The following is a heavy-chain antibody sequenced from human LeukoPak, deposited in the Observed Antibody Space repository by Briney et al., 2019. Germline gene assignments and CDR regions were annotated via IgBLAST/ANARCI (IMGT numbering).Heavy chain of an antibody. Sequence: PGGSLRLSCAASGFTFSSYAMSWVRQAPGKGPEWVTGISSGGDYTYYGDSVKGRFTISRDNSKNTLYLQMNGLRVEDTAVYYCANARYYDSDWYGLDYWGQGTQVTVSS. J-gene: IGHJ4*02. CDR2: ISSGGDYT. CDR1: GFTFSSYA. CDR3: ANARYYDSDWYGLDY. D-gene: IGHD6-19*01. V-gene: IGHV3-23*01.